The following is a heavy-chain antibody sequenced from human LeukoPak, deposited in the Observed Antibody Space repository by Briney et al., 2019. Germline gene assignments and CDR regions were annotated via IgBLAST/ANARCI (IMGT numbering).Heavy chain of an antibody. J-gene: IGHJ4*02. V-gene: IGHV4-38-2*01. CDR1: GYSISSGYY. Sequence: SETLSLTCAVSGYSISSGYYWGWIRQPPGKGLEWIGSIYHSGSTYYNPSLKSRVTISVDTSKNQFSLKLSSVTAADTAVYYCARTDYYGSGRFFYWGQGTLVTVSS. CDR2: IYHSGST. D-gene: IGHD3-10*01. CDR3: ARTDYYGSGRFFY.